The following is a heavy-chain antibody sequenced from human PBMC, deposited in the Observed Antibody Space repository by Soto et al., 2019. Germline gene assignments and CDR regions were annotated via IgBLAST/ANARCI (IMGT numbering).Heavy chain of an antibody. Sequence: PGGSLRLSCAASGFTFSSYGMHWVRQAPGKGLEWVAVISYDGSNKYYADSVKGRFTISRDNSKNTLYLQMNSLRAEDTAVYYCAKDPRPLDGMVVVVINYFDHWGQGTLVTVSS. CDR1: GFTFSSYG. CDR3: AKDPRPLDGMVVVVINYFDH. D-gene: IGHD3-22*01. J-gene: IGHJ4*02. CDR2: ISYDGSNK. V-gene: IGHV3-30*18.